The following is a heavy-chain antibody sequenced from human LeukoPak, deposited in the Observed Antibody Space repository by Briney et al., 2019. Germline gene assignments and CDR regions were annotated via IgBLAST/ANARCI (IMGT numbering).Heavy chain of an antibody. CDR2: IGSGTGSYI. J-gene: IGHJ3*02. Sequence: PGGALRLSCVVSGFSFRSYITNWVRQAPGQVMVWISTIGSGTGSYIYYADSVRGRFTISRDNAKNSLYLQMNSLRAEDTAVYYCARDGYGGNSNAFDIWGQGTMVTVSS. CDR3: ARDGYGGNSNAFDI. D-gene: IGHD4-23*01. V-gene: IGHV3-21*01. CDR1: GFSFRSYI.